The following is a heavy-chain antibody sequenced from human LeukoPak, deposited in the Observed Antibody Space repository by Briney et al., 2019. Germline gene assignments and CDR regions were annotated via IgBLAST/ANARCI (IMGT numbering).Heavy chain of an antibody. CDR1: GGSISSSNW. V-gene: IGHV4-4*02. CDR3: ARHPGYSYAYVDY. Sequence: SETLSLTCAVSGGSISSSNWWSWVRQPPGKGLEWIGEIYHSGSTNYNPSLKSRVTISVDKSKNQFSLKLSSVTAADTAVYYCARHPGYSYAYVDYWGQGTLVTVSS. D-gene: IGHD5-18*01. CDR2: IYHSGST. J-gene: IGHJ4*02.